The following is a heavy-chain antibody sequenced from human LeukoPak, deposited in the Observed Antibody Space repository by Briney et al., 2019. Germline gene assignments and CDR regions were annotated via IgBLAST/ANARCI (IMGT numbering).Heavy chain of an antibody. CDR3: ARAGSSGWPLDYYYMDV. CDR2: IYTSGST. J-gene: IGHJ6*03. CDR1: GGSISSGSYY. D-gene: IGHD6-19*01. Sequence: PSQTLSLTCTVSGGSISSGSYYWSWIRQPAGKGLEWIGRIYTSGSTNYNPSLKSRVTMSVNTSKNQFSLKLSSVTAADTAVYYCARAGSSGWPLDYYYMDVWGKGTTVTVSS. V-gene: IGHV4-61*02.